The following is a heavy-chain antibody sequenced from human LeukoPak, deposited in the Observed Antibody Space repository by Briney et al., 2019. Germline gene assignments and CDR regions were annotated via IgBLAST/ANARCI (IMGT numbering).Heavy chain of an antibody. J-gene: IGHJ4*02. Sequence: QPGGSLRLSCAASGFTFSSYWMSWVRQAPRKGLEWVANIKQDGSEKYYVDSVKGRFTISRDNAKNSLYLQMNSLRAEDTAVYYCARDRVTMVRGVNYYFDYWGQGTLVTVSS. CDR1: GFTFSSYW. V-gene: IGHV3-7*05. D-gene: IGHD3-10*01. CDR3: ARDRVTMVRGVNYYFDY. CDR2: IKQDGSEK.